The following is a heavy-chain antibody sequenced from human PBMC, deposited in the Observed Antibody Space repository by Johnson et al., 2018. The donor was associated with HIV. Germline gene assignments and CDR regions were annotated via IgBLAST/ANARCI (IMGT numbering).Heavy chain of an antibody. CDR2: IWYDGHFT. CDR1: GFSFSAYA. J-gene: IGHJ3*01. Sequence: QVQLVESGGGVVRPGRSLRLSCVASGFSFSAYAIHWVRKAPGQGLEWVAVIWYDGHFTYYGESVKGRFTISRDNSKNTVFLEMNSLTAEDTGLYYCVKDGAHSGSHHDAFDVWGRGTVVTVSS. D-gene: IGHD1-26*01. V-gene: IGHV3-33*06. CDR3: VKDGAHSGSHHDAFDV.